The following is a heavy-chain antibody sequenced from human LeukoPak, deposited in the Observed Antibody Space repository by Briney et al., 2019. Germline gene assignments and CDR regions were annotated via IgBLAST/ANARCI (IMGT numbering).Heavy chain of an antibody. J-gene: IGHJ4*02. CDR3: AREWKWLQPYFDY. CDR2: IIPMFGTT. CDR1: GGTFGNDA. Sequence: SVKVSCKASGGTFGNDAIGWVRQAPGQGLEWVGRIIPMFGTTNYARKFQDRVTFTTDESTSTAYMELSSLRSEDTAVYYCAREWKWLQPYFDYWGQGTLVTVSS. V-gene: IGHV1-69*05. D-gene: IGHD5-12*01.